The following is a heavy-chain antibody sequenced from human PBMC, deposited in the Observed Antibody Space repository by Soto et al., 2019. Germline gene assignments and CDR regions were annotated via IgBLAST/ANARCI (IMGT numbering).Heavy chain of an antibody. CDR2: ISGSGGST. Sequence: PGGSLRLSCAASGFTFSSYAMSWVRQAPGKGLEWVSAISGSGGSTYYADSVKGRFTISRDNSKNTLYLQMNSLRAEDTAVYYCAKRLGYSSSWYNYFDYWGQGTLVTVSS. D-gene: IGHD6-13*01. CDR1: GFTFSSYA. CDR3: AKRLGYSSSWYNYFDY. J-gene: IGHJ4*02. V-gene: IGHV3-23*01.